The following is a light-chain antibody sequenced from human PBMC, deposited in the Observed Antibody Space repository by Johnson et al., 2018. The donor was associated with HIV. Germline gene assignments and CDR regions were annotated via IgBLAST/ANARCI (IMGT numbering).Light chain of an antibody. CDR2: ENN. Sequence: QSVLTQPPSVSAAPRQKVTISCSGSSSNIGNKYVFWYQQLPGTAPKVLIYENNKRPSGIPDRFSGSKSGTSATLGITGLQTGDEADYYCGTWDSSLSGVFGTGTKVTVL. CDR1: SSNIGNKY. V-gene: IGLV1-51*02. J-gene: IGLJ1*01. CDR3: GTWDSSLSGV.